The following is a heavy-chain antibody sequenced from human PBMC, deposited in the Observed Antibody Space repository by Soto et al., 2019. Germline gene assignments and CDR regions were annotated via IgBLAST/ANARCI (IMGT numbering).Heavy chain of an antibody. CDR3: ARTKIFCRGGGICCYLPYQYMDV. CDR1: GYAFTSYD. J-gene: IGHJ6*03. D-gene: IGHD2-15*01. Sequence: ASVKVSCKASGYAFTSYDLNWVRQATGQGLEWMGWMNPNTGNTGYAQRFQGRVTMTRDTSTNTAYMELTSLGFEDTAIYYCARTKIFCRGGGICCYLPYQYMDVWGTGTTVTVSS. CDR2: MNPNTGNT. V-gene: IGHV1-8*01.